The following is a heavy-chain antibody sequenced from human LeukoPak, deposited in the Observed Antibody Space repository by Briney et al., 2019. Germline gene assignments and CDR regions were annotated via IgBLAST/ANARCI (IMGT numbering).Heavy chain of an antibody. D-gene: IGHD2-21*02. CDR1: GYTFTAYY. CDR2: INPNTGAT. J-gene: IGHJ3*02. CDR3: AREGRLSGAFDI. V-gene: IGHV1-2*04. Sequence: ASVKVSCKTSGYTFTAYYLHWVRQAPGQGLEWMGWINPNTGATTDAQKFQGWVTMTRDTSISTAYMELSRLRSDDTAVYYCAREGRLSGAFDIWGQGTMVTVSS.